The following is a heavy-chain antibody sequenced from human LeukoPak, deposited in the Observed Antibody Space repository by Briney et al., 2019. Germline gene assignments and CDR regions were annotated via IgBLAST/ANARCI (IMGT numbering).Heavy chain of an antibody. Sequence: GGSLRLSCAASGFTLSNYWMDWVRQAPGKGLVWVSRINSDGSGTNYADSVKGRFTISRDNAKNTLYLHMNSLRAEDTAVYYCTRPTHSHMNAFDIWGQGTMVTVSS. CDR2: INSDGSGT. CDR1: GFTLSNYW. J-gene: IGHJ3*02. D-gene: IGHD2-21*01. V-gene: IGHV3-74*01. CDR3: TRPTHSHMNAFDI.